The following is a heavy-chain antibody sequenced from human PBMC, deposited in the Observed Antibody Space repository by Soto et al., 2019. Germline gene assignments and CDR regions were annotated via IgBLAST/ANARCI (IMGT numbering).Heavy chain of an antibody. Sequence: PSETLSLTCTVSGGSISGHAWIWVRQPAGRGLEWIGHIYPRGSTSYNPSLRSRVTMSLDTSNNQIFLNLTSVTAADSAVFYCVRGRSYSVYDFWGPGTLVTVS. J-gene: IGHJ4*02. CDR2: IYPRGST. CDR3: VRGRSYSVYDF. V-gene: IGHV4-4*07. D-gene: IGHD5-12*01. CDR1: GGSISGHA.